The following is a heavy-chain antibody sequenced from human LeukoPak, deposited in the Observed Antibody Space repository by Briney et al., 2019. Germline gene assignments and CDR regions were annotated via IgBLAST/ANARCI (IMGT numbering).Heavy chain of an antibody. V-gene: IGHV3-23*01. CDR2: ISGSGGST. CDR1: GFTFSSYA. D-gene: IGHD3-22*01. CDR3: AKDLSYYDSSGYYSWFDP. Sequence: GGSLRLSCAASGFTFSSYAMSWVRQAPGKGLEWVSAISGSGGSTYYADSVKGWFTISRDNSKNTLYLQMNSLRAEDTAVYYCAKDLSYYDSSGYYSWFDPWGQEPWSPSPQ. J-gene: IGHJ5*02.